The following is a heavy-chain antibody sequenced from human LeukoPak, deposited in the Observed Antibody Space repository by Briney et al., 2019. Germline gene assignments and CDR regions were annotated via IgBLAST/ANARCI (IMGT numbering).Heavy chain of an antibody. J-gene: IGHJ4*02. CDR3: ARHGPSRYSSGWDPDY. CDR1: GGFISSSSYY. CDR2: IYYSGST. D-gene: IGHD6-19*01. Sequence: PSETLSLTCTVSGGFISSSSYYWGWIRQPPGKGLEWIGSIYYSGSTYYNPSLKSRVTISVDTSKNQFSLKLSSVTAADTAVYYCARHGPSRYSSGWDPDYWGQGTLVTVSS. V-gene: IGHV4-39*01.